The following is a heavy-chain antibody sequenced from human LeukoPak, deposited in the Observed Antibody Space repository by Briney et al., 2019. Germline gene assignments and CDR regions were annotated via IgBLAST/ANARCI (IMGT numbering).Heavy chain of an antibody. Sequence: GGSLRLSCAASGFTLGTDWMNWVRQAPGKGLVWVSRINSDGSSTSYADSVKGQFTISRDNAKNTLYLQMNSLRADDTAVYYCGGGGYLLDYWGQGTLVTVSS. V-gene: IGHV3-74*01. J-gene: IGHJ4*02. CDR2: INSDGSST. D-gene: IGHD1-26*01. CDR3: GGGGYLLDY. CDR1: GFTLGTDW.